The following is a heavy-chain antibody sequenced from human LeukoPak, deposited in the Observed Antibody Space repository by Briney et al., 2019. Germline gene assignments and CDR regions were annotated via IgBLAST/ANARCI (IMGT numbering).Heavy chain of an antibody. Sequence: SVKVSCKASGGTFSSYAISWVRQAPGQGLEWMGGIIPIFGTANYAQKFQGRVTITTDESTSTAYMELSSLRSEDTAVYYCAKKVIAAAGVWFDPWGQGTLVTVPS. CDR3: AKKVIAAAGVWFDP. CDR2: IIPIFGTA. V-gene: IGHV1-69*05. CDR1: GGTFSSYA. D-gene: IGHD6-13*01. J-gene: IGHJ5*02.